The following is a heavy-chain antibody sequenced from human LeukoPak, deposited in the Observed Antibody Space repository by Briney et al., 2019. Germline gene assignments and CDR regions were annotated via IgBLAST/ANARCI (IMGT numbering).Heavy chain of an antibody. CDR2: IWYDGSNK. CDR3: AREGNTYYDFWSGYPDAFDI. Sequence: PGGSLRLSCAASGFTFSSYGMHWVRQAPGKGLEWVAVIWYDGSNKYYADSVKGRFTISRDNSKNTPYLQMNSLRAEDTAVYYCAREGNTYYDFWSGYPDAFDIWGQGTMVTVSS. D-gene: IGHD3-3*01. CDR1: GFTFSSYG. V-gene: IGHV3-33*01. J-gene: IGHJ3*02.